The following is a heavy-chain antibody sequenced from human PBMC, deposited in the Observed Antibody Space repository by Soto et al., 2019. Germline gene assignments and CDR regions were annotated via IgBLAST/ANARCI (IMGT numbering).Heavy chain of an antibody. CDR3: ARVGAAAGPYYFDY. V-gene: IGHV1-3*01. CDR1: GYTFSNYA. J-gene: IGHJ4*02. Sequence: VQLVQSGAEVKKPGASVKVSCKASGYTFSNYAIHWVCQAPGQRLEWMGWINAGNGNTKYSQKFQGRVTITRDTSASTAYMELSSLRSEDTAVYYCARVGAAAGPYYFDYWGQGTLVTVSS. CDR2: INAGNGNT. D-gene: IGHD6-13*01.